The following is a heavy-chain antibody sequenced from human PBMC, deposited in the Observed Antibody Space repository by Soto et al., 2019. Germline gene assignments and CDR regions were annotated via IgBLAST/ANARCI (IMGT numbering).Heavy chain of an antibody. CDR3: ARGSDSAWELLWV. J-gene: IGHJ4*02. Sequence: PSETLSLTCTVYGGPLSGYFWSWIHQPPGKGLEWIGEIHRSGSTNYSPSLKSRVTISADTSNSQLSLRLTSVTAADTAVYYCARGSDSAWELLWVWGQGTPVTVSS. CDR1: GGPLSGYF. D-gene: IGHD2-15*01. V-gene: IGHV4-34*01. CDR2: IHRSGST.